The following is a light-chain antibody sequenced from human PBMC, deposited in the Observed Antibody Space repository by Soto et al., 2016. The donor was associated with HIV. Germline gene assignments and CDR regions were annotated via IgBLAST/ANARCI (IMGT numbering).Light chain of an antibody. V-gene: IGKV1-5*03. Sequence: DIQMTQSPSTLSASVGDRVTITCRASQSISRWLAWYQQKPGKAPNLLIYKASSLQMGSHRGSAAVALGQISLSPSAACSLKMLQLITVQKYNSAPITFGQGTRLEIK. CDR3: QKYNSAPIT. CDR1: QSISRW. CDR2: KAS. J-gene: IGKJ5*01.